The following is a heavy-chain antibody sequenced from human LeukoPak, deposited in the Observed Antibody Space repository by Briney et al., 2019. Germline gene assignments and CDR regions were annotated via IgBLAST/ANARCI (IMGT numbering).Heavy chain of an antibody. CDR1: GFTFSSYS. V-gene: IGHV3-74*01. J-gene: IGHJ3*02. CDR2: INGDGSIT. D-gene: IGHD3-16*01. Sequence: GGSLRLSCAASGFTFSSYSMNWVRQAPGKGLVWVSRINGDGSITTHADSVKGRFTISRDNAKNTVYLQMNSLRAEDTAVYYCARAWGSYDSFDIWGPGTMVTVSS. CDR3: ARAWGSYDSFDI.